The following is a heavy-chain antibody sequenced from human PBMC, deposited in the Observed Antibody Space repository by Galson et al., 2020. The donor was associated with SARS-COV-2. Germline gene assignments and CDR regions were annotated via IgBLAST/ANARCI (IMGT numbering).Heavy chain of an antibody. D-gene: IGHD1-26*01. CDR3: ATNFRWALAY. J-gene: IGHJ4*02. V-gene: IGHV3-53*04. CDR2: IYSGGST. CDR1: GFTVSTNY. Sequence: QLGESLKISCAASGFTVSTNYISWVPQTPGKGLEWGAVIYSGGSTFYADSVKGRFTISRHNSKNTVYLQMSSLRAEDTAVYYCATNFRWALAYWGQGTLVTVSS.